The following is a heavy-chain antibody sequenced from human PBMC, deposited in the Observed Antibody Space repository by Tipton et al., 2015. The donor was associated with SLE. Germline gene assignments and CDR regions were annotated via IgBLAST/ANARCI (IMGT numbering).Heavy chain of an antibody. V-gene: IGHV4-39*06. Sequence: LRLSCTVSDGSISIYYWGWIRQPPGKGLEWIGSISYSGSTSYNPSLKSRVTTALDTSKNQFALRLTSVTAADTAVYYCVSYDRSGYQFDYWGQGTQVTVSS. CDR1: DGSISIYY. D-gene: IGHD3-22*01. CDR3: VSYDRSGYQFDY. CDR2: ISYSGST. J-gene: IGHJ4*02.